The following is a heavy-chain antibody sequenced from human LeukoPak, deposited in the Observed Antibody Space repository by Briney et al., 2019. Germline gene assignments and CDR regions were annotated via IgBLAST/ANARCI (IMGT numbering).Heavy chain of an antibody. CDR1: GGSINTNC. CDR2: ICASGTT. D-gene: IGHD6-13*01. CDR3: ARVARFTVIAAAGSSHDYYYYMNV. J-gene: IGHJ6*03. V-gene: IGHV4-4*07. Sequence: SETLSLTCTVPGGSINTNCWIWIRQPAGKGLEWIGHICASGTTNYNPSLKSRVTMSVDTSKNQFSLKLSSVTAAATAVYYCARVARFTVIAAAGSSHDYYYYMNVWGKGTTVTVSS.